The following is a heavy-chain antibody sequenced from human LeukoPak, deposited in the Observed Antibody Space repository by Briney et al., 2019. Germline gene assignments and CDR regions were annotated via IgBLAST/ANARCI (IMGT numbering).Heavy chain of an antibody. J-gene: IGHJ4*02. D-gene: IGHD5-24*01. CDR2: IYYSGRT. CDR1: AFSFSNYN. CDR3: ARDADGYNTLDY. Sequence: GSLRLYCAASAFSFSNYNMNWVRQPPGKGLEWIGHIYYSGRTNYNPALKSRVAISVDTSKNQFSLKLSSVTAADTAVYYCARDADGYNTLDYWGQGTLVTVSS. V-gene: IGHV4-59*01.